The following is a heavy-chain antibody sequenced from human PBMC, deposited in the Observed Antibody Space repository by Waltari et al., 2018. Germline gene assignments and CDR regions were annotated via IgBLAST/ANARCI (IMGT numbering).Heavy chain of an antibody. CDR3: ARGGGPIRVPFDY. V-gene: IGHV4-59*12. Sequence: QVQLQESGPGLVTPSETLSLICNVSGDSMTTYYWSWIRQPPGKGLEWIGYVYYSGNTNYNPSLKSRVTMSVDTSKNQFSLKLTSLTAANTAIYYCARGGGPIRVPFDYWGQGTLVTVSP. D-gene: IGHD5-12*01. CDR2: VYYSGNT. CDR1: GDSMTTYY. J-gene: IGHJ4*02.